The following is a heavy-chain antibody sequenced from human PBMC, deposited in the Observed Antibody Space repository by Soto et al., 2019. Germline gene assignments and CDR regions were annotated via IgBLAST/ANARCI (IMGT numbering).Heavy chain of an antibody. J-gene: IGHJ6*02. CDR1: GGTFSSYA. D-gene: IGHD3-3*01. CDR3: ARSRRGAIRFLGDYYYYYGMDV. CDR2: IIPIFGTA. V-gene: IGHV1-69*13. Sequence: SVKVSCKASGGTFSSYAISWVRQAPGQGLEWMGGIIPIFGTANYAQKFQGRVTITADESTSTDYMELSSLRSEDTAVYYCARSRRGAIRFLGDYYYYYGMDVWGQGTTVTVSS.